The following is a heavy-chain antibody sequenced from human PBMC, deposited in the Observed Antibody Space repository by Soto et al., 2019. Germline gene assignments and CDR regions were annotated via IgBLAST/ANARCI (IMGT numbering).Heavy chain of an antibody. Sequence: QITLRESGPTLVKPTETLTLTCTLSGFSVSSNGVGVGWVRQPPGEALEWLGLIYWDGEKRYNPSLRTRLTITKDTSKKQVVLIMTNMDPVDTATYYCGHWGVTTVPGSRGPTFDIWGQGTTVTVSS. CDR1: GFSVSSNGVG. CDR3: GHWGVTTVPGSRGPTFDI. J-gene: IGHJ3*02. V-gene: IGHV2-5*02. D-gene: IGHD3-10*01. CDR2: IYWDGEK.